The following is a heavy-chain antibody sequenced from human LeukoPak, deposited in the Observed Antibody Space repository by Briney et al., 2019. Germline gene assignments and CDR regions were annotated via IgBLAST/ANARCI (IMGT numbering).Heavy chain of an antibody. V-gene: IGHV5-51*01. CDR1: GYSFTNYW. D-gene: IGHD6-13*01. CDR3: ARQPRYSSSWYYFDY. Sequence: GESLKISCRGSGYSFTNYWIGWVRQMPGKGLEWMGINYPGNSDTRYIPSFQGQVTISADKSINTVYLQWSSLKASDTAMYYCARQPRYSSSWYYFDYWGQGTLVTVSS. CDR2: NYPGNSDT. J-gene: IGHJ4*02.